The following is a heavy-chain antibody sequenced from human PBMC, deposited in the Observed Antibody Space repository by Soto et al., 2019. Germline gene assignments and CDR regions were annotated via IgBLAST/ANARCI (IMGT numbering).Heavy chain of an antibody. CDR1: GLTVNVAW. Sequence: EVQLVESGGGLVKPGESLRLSCVASGLTVNVAWMDWVRQAPGKGLEWVGRIKSTTDGGTTDYAAPVKGRFTISRDDSRNTLYLQMNSLKTEDTAVYYCTTRVIDHWGQGALVTVFS. J-gene: IGHJ4*02. CDR3: TTRVIDH. V-gene: IGHV3-15*07. D-gene: IGHD6-13*01. CDR2: IKSTTDGGTT.